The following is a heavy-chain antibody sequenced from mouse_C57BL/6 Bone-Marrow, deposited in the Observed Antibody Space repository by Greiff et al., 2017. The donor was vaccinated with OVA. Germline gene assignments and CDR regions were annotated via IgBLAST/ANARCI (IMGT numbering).Heavy chain of an antibody. Sequence: QVQLQQSGPELVRPGASVKISCKAPGYTFTSHWMQWVRQRPGRGLEWIGDIFPGGGSTYYNEKFKGKATLTVDTSSSTAYMQLSSLTSEDSAVYFCARGHYYGSSYYFDYWGQGTTLTVSS. V-gene: IGHV1-56*01. CDR2: IFPGGGST. D-gene: IGHD1-1*01. CDR1: GYTFTSHW. J-gene: IGHJ2*01. CDR3: ARGHYYGSSYYFDY.